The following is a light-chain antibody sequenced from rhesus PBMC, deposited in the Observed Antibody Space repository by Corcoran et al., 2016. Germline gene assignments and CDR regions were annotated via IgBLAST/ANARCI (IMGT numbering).Light chain of an antibody. J-gene: IGLJ1*01. Sequence: QAALTQPRSVSGSPGQSVTISCTGTSSDIGGYNYVSWYQQHPGTAPKLMIYEVNKRPSGVSDRFSGSKSDNTASLTISGLQAEYEADYYCCSYAGSYTYIFGAGTRLTVL. CDR1: SSDIGGYNY. CDR2: EVN. CDR3: CSYAGSYTYI. V-gene: IGLV2-32*01.